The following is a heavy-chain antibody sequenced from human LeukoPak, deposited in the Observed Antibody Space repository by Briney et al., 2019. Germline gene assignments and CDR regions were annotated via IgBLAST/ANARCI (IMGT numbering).Heavy chain of an antibody. V-gene: IGHV3-30*18. CDR3: AKTASAYCSGGSCSDFDY. CDR2: ISYDGSNK. J-gene: IGHJ4*02. Sequence: GGSLKLPFAASGFHFHKLGMPRVPQAPGQGLEWGAAISYDGSNKYYADSVRGRFTISRDNSKNTLYLQMNSLRAEDTAVYYCAKTASAYCSGGSCSDFDYWGQGTLVTVSS. D-gene: IGHD2-15*01. CDR1: GFHFHKLG.